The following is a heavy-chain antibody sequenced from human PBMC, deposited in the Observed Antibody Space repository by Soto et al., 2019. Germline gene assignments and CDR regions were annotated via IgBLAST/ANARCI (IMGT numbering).Heavy chain of an antibody. CDR2: FNGVNGNT. CDR1: GYTFTSFA. J-gene: IGHJ4*02. D-gene: IGHD6-19*01. V-gene: IGHV1-3*01. Sequence: QVQLVQSGAEVKKPGASVKVSCKASGYTFTSFALHWVRQAPGQRLEWMGWFNGVNGNTKYPQKFRDRVTITRDTFASTAYMELSSLRYEDTAVYYCARGYSSGWTGIDYWGQGTLVTVSS. CDR3: ARGYSSGWTGIDY.